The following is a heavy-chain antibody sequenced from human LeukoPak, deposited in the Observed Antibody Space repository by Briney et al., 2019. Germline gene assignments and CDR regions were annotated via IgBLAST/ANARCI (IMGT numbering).Heavy chain of an antibody. CDR1: RGSLSSGSYY. V-gene: IGHV4-61*01. J-gene: IGHJ6*03. CDR3: ARGAYPSGYYMDV. Sequence: SQTLSLTCTVSRGSLSSGSYYWSWIRQPPGKGLEWIGYIYYSGSTNYNPSLKSRVTISVDTSKNQFSLKLSSVTAADTAVYYCARGAYPSGYYMDVWGKGTTVTVSS. CDR2: IYYSGST.